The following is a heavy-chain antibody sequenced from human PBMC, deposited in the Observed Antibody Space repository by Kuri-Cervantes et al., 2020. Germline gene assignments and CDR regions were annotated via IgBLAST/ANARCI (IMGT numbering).Heavy chain of an antibody. V-gene: IGHV1-8*01. Sequence: ASVKVSCKASGYTFTSYDINWVRQATGQGLEWMGWMNPNSGNTGYAQKFQGRVTMTRNTSISTAYMELSSLSSEDTAVYYCARVIPARYCSSTSCPYYCYYGMDVWGQGTTVTVSS. D-gene: IGHD2-2*01. CDR3: ARVIPARYCSSTSCPYYCYYGMDV. J-gene: IGHJ6*02. CDR1: GYTFTSYD. CDR2: MNPNSGNT.